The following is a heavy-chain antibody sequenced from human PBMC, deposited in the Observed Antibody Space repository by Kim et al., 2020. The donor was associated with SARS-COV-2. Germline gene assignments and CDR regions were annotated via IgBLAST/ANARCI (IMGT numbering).Heavy chain of an antibody. D-gene: IGHD6-13*01. CDR1: GGTFSSYA. Sequence: SVKVSCKASGGTFSSYAISWVRQAPGQGLEWMGRIIPILGIANYAQKFQGRVTITADKSTSTAYMELSSLRSEDTAVYYCAIAAAGTYGMDVWGQGTTVTVSS. V-gene: IGHV1-69*04. CDR2: IIPILGIA. J-gene: IGHJ6*02. CDR3: AIAAAGTYGMDV.